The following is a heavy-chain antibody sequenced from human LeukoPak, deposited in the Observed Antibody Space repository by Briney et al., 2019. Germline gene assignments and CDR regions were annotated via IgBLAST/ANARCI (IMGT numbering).Heavy chain of an antibody. J-gene: IGHJ4*02. D-gene: IGHD3-22*01. CDR1: GFTFSSYG. Sequence: GGSLRLSCAASGFTFSSYGMHWVRQAPGKGLEWVAVISYDGSNKYYADFVKGRFTISRDNSKNTLYLQMNSLRAEDTAVYYCARGYYDSSGSLIDYWGQGTLVTVSS. CDR2: ISYDGSNK. V-gene: IGHV3-30*19. CDR3: ARGYYDSSGSLIDY.